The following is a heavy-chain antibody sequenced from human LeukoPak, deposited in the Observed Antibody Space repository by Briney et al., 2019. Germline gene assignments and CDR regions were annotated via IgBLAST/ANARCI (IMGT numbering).Heavy chain of an antibody. V-gene: IGHV3-11*06. CDR2: ISSSSSYT. CDR1: GFTFSDYY. CDR3: ARVFGASGHWFDP. Sequence: PGGSLRLSCAASGFTFSDYYMSWIRQAPGKGLEWVSYISSSSSYTNYADSVKGRFTISRDNAKNSLYLQMNSLRAEDTAVYYCARVFGASGHWFDPWGQGTLVTVSS. D-gene: IGHD1-26*01. J-gene: IGHJ5*02.